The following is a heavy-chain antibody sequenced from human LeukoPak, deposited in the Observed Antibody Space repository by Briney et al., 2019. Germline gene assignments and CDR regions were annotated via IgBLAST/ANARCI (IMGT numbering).Heavy chain of an antibody. CDR2: FDPEKRKT. D-gene: IGHD1-1*01. Sequence: GASVKVSCKVSGYTLSELSMHWVRQTPGKGLEWLGGFDPEKRKTIYAQKFQGRVTMTEDTSTDTAYMELSSLTSEDTAVYYCASRPRNGYYYYYMDVWGKGTTVTVSS. CDR1: GYTLSELS. V-gene: IGHV1-24*01. CDR3: ASRPRNGYYYYYMDV. J-gene: IGHJ6*03.